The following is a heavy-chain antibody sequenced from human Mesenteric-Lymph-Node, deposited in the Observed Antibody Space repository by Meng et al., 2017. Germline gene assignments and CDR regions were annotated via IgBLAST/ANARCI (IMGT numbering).Heavy chain of an antibody. Sequence: QGSLEEWGPGRGKASGTLSLTWAGSGASISSEWWSWVRQPPGEGLEWIGEISQGGSPSYNPSLKSRVTISIDTSKNQLSLMLSSVSAADTAVYYCARDGYSYGYDIFDYWGQGTLVTVSS. J-gene: IGHJ4*02. V-gene: IGHV4-4*02. CDR1: GASISSEW. CDR2: ISQGGSP. CDR3: ARDGYSYGYDIFDY. D-gene: IGHD5-18*01.